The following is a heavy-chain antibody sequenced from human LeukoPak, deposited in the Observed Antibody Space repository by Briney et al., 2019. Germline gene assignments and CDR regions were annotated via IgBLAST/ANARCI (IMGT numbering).Heavy chain of an antibody. J-gene: IGHJ4*02. CDR2: IYYSGST. CDR1: GGSISSYY. D-gene: IGHD2/OR15-2a*01. Sequence: SETLSLTCTVSGGSISSYYWSWIRQPPGKGLEWIGYIYYSGSTNYNPSLKSRVTISVDTSKNQFSLKLSSVTAADTAVYYCARGRFLTDYWGQGTLVTVSS. CDR3: ARGRFLTDY. V-gene: IGHV4-59*01.